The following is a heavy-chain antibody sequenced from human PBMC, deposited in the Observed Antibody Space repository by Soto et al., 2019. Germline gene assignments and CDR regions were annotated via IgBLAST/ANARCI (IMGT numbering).Heavy chain of an antibody. CDR1: GFTFSSYG. CDR3: AKDPSSFGVGIGSVYFDY. CDR2: ISYDGSNK. Sequence: GGSLRLSCAASGFTFSSYGMHWVRQAPGKGLEWVAVISYDGSNKYYADSVKGRFTSSRYNSKNTLYLQMNSLRAEDTAVYDYAKDPSSFGVGIGSVYFDYWCQGTLVTVS. V-gene: IGHV3-30*18. J-gene: IGHJ4*02. D-gene: IGHD3-3*01.